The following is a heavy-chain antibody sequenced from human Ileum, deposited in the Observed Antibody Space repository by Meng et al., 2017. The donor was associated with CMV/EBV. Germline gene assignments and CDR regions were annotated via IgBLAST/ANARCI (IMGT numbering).Heavy chain of an antibody. CDR1: GGSITSGNYS. CDR2: IYYSGSP. J-gene: IGHJ4*02. Sequence: QLQLQESGPGLVQPSQPLSLTCTVSGGSITSGNYSWSWLRQPPGRGLEWIGYIYYSGSPYYKPSLKSRVTISLDTSKNQFSLNLRSVTATDSAVYYCVRQVVAASFDYWGQGALVTVSS. D-gene: IGHD2-15*01. CDR3: VRQVVAASFDY. V-gene: IGHV4-30-4*08.